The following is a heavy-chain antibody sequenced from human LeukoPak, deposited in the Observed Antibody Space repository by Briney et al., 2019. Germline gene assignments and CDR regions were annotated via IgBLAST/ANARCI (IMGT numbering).Heavy chain of an antibody. Sequence: GSSLRLSCAASGFTFSSYSINWVRQAPGKGLEWVSSISSSSSYIYYADSVKGRFTISRDNAKNSLYLQMNSLRAEDTAVYYCARGGPGGYYYDSSGYHRCDYWGQGTLVTVSS. CDR2: ISSSSSYI. J-gene: IGHJ4*02. CDR3: ARGGPGGYYYDSSGYHRCDY. V-gene: IGHV3-21*01. D-gene: IGHD3-22*01. CDR1: GFTFSSYS.